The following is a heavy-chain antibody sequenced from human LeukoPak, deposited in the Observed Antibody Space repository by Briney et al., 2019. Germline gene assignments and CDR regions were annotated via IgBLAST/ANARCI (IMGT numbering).Heavy chain of an antibody. CDR3: TTRNRRQLVRGFDY. CDR1: GFTFSSYG. Sequence: GGSLRLSCAASGFTFSSYGMSWVRQAPGKGLEWVGRIKSKTDGGTTDYAAPVKGRFTISRDDSKNTLYLQMNSLKTEDTAVYYCTTRNRRQLVRGFDYWGQGTLVTVSS. V-gene: IGHV3-15*01. J-gene: IGHJ4*02. CDR2: IKSKTDGGTT. D-gene: IGHD6-6*01.